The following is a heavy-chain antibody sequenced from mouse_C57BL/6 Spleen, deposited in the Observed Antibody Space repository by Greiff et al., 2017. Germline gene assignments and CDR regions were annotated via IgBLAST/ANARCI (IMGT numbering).Heavy chain of an antibody. J-gene: IGHJ3*01. CDR3: ARAWYGPFPAWFAY. CDR2: IDPSDSYT. D-gene: IGHD1-1*02. Sequence: QVQLQQPGAELVMPGASVKLSCKASGYTFTSYWMHWVKQRPGQGLEWIGEIDPSDSYTNYNQKFKGKSTLTVDKSSSTAYMQLSSLTSEDSAVYYCARAWYGPFPAWFAYWGPGTRVTVAA. CDR1: GYTFTSYW. V-gene: IGHV1-69*01.